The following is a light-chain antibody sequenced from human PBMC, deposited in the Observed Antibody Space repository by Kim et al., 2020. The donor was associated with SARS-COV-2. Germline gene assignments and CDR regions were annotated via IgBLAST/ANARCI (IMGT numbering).Light chain of an antibody. Sequence: SPGERATLSCRASQSVTSNYLAWYQQKPGQAPGLLIYGASSRATGIPDRFSGSGSGTDFTLTISRLGPEDFAVYYCQQYGSSSLTFGGGTKVDIK. V-gene: IGKV3-20*01. J-gene: IGKJ4*01. CDR3: QQYGSSSLT. CDR1: QSVTSNY. CDR2: GAS.